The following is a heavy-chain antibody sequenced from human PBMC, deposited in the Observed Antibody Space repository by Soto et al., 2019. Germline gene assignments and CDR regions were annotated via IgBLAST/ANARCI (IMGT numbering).Heavy chain of an antibody. CDR2: ISSTTNYI. CDR3: ARESEDLTSNFDY. V-gene: IGHV3-21*06. Sequence: PGGSLRLSCAASGFTFTRYSMNWVHQAPGKGLEWVSSISSTTNYIYYGDSMKGRFTISRDNAKNSLYLEMNSLRAEGTAVYYCARESEDLTSNFDYWGQGTLVTV. J-gene: IGHJ4*02. CDR1: GFTFTRYS.